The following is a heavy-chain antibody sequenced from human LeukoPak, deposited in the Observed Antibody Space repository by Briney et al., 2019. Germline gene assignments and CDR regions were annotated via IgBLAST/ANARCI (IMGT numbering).Heavy chain of an antibody. V-gene: IGHV3-23*01. CDR3: AKGSYYDSSGSFYFDY. CDR2: ISGSGDNT. D-gene: IGHD3-22*01. J-gene: IGHJ4*02. CDR1: GFTFSSYA. Sequence: GGSLRLSCAASGFTFSSYAMSWVRQAPGKGLDGVSGISGSGDNTYYADSVKGRFTISRDNSKNTLYVQVNSLGTEDTAAYYCAKGSYYDSSGSFYFDYWGQGTLVTVSS.